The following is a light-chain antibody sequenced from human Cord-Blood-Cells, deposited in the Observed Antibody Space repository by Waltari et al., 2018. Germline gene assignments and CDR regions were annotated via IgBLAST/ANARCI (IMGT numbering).Light chain of an antibody. CDR1: QSVSSN. V-gene: IGKV3-15*01. CDR2: GAS. Sequence: PGERATLSCRASQSVSSNLAWYQQKPGQAPRLLIYGASTRATGIPARFSGSGSATEFTLTISSLQSEDFAVYYCQQYNNWPPSSFGQGTKLEIK. J-gene: IGKJ2*03. CDR3: QQYNNWPPSS.